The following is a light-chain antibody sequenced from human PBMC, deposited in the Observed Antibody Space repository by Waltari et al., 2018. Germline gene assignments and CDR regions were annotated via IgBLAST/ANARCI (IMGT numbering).Light chain of an antibody. CDR2: LGS. CDR3: MQALATPLT. Sequence: DIVLTQSPLSLPVPPGEPASISCRSSQSLLHDNGYNYLDWYLQKPGQSPQLLIYLGSNRASGVPDRFSGSESGTDFTLKISRVEAEDVGVYYCMQALATPLTFGGGTKLEIK. V-gene: IGKV2-28*01. CDR1: QSLLHDNGYNY. J-gene: IGKJ4*01.